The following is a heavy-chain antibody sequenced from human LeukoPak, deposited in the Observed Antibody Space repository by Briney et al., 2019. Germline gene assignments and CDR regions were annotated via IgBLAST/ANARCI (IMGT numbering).Heavy chain of an antibody. CDR1: GFTFSSYA. V-gene: IGHV3-48*04. CDR3: ARVGLHCLDY. D-gene: IGHD4-4*01. J-gene: IGHJ4*02. Sequence: GGSLRLSCAASGFTFSSYAMSWVRRAPGKGLEWVSYISSSGSTIYYADSVKGRFTISRDNAKNSLYLQMNSLRAEDTAVYYCARVGLHCLDYWGQGTLVTVSS. CDR2: ISSSGSTI.